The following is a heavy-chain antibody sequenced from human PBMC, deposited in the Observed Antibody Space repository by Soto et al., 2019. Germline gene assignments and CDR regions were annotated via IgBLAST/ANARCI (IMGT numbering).Heavy chain of an antibody. Sequence: QVQLVQSGAEVRNPGASVKVSCKASGYIFTSYGISWVRQAPGQGLEWMGWISSYNGNTNYAQKVQGRVTMTIDKSATTTYMELRSLTSDDTAVYYCTRGPRYCSTSMCFSGVTWFDPWGQGTLVTVSS. CDR1: GYIFTSYG. V-gene: IGHV1-18*01. CDR2: ISSYNGNT. D-gene: IGHD2-2*01. CDR3: TRGPRYCSTSMCFSGVTWFDP. J-gene: IGHJ5*02.